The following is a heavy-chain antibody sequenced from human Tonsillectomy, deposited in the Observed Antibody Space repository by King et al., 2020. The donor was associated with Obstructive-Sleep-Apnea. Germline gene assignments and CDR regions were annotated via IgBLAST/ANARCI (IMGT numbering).Heavy chain of an antibody. Sequence: VQLVESGGGLVQXGGXLXXSXAXSXXXFXXXXIXWXRQATGKGLEWVSXIGTAGXXYXXGSXXGXXTXSRXNXKNSXYLQSNTXXAGDTAVYYCARSLPXXXGXYPXGDDXYYAMXXXXXGXXXXVSX. CDR3: ARSLPXXXGXYPXGDDXYYAMXX. CDR2: IGTAGXX. D-gene: IGHD3-3*01. J-gene: IGHJ6*01. CDR1: XXXFXXXX. V-gene: IGHV3-13*04.